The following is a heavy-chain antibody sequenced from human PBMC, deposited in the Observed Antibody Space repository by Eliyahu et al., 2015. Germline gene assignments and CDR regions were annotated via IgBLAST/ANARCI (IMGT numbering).Heavy chain of an antibody. V-gene: IGHV3-49*04. D-gene: IGHD2-2*01. CDR2: IRSKAYGGTT. CDR3: TRDALNQLLFDY. Sequence: EVQLVESGGGLVQPGRSLRLSCTASGFTFGDYAMNWVRQAPGKGLEWVGFIRSKAYGGTTEYAASVKGRFTISRDDSKSIAYLQMNSLKTEDTAVYYCTRDALNQLLFDYWGQGTLVTVSS. J-gene: IGHJ4*02. CDR1: GFTFGDYA.